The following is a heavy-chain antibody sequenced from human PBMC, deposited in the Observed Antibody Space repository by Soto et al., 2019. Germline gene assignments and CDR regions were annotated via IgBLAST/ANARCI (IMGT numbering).Heavy chain of an antibody. V-gene: IGHV4-39*01. J-gene: IGHJ4*02. D-gene: IGHD2-15*01. Sequence: ASETLSLTCTVSGISVSTSDYYWGWVRQPPGKGLDWIGNIYYSGSTFYNPSLRSRVTISVDTSKNQFSLKLNSVTAADTAVYFCAGFVVPASRNSDFDYWGQGTLVTVSS. CDR2: IYYSGST. CDR3: AGFVVPASRNSDFDY. CDR1: GISVSTSDYY.